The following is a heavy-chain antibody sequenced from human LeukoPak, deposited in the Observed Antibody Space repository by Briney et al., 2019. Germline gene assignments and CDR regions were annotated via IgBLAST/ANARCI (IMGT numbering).Heavy chain of an antibody. CDR3: ARDPAGHGRYFDY. J-gene: IGHJ4*02. CDR2: IHTSGTT. Sequence: PSETLSLTCTVSGGSISGYFYTWLRQSAGAGLECIGRIHTSGTTYYNPSLRSRVSMSVDTSNNKFSLRLSSVTAADTAVYYCARDPAGHGRYFDYWGQGALVTVSP. D-gene: IGHD1-14*01. CDR1: GGSISGYF. V-gene: IGHV4-4*07.